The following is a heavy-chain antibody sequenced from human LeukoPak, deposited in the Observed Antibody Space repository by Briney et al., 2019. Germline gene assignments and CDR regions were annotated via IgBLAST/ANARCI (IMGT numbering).Heavy chain of an antibody. CDR3: ARDSRALPS. V-gene: IGHV3-7*01. Sequence: GGSLRLSCAASGFTFNNYWMSWVRQAPGKGLEWVANIKQDGSEKYYVDSVKGRFTISRDNAKNSLYLQMNSLRADDAAMYYCARDSRALPSWGQGTLGTVSS. J-gene: IGHJ4*02. CDR1: GFTFNNYW. CDR2: IKQDGSEK.